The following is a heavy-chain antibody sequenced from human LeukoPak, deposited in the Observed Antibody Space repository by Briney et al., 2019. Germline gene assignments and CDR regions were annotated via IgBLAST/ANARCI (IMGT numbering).Heavy chain of an antibody. CDR2: INPSGGST. J-gene: IGHJ4*02. CDR1: GYTFTSYY. CDR3: ARDQPSQGPDGYTGNW. V-gene: IGHV1-46*01. Sequence: GASVKVSCKASGYTFTSYYMHWVRQAPGQGLEWMGIINPSGGSTSYAQKFQGRVTMTRDTSTSTAYMELSSLRSEDTAVYYCARDQPSQGPDGYTGNWWGQGTLVTVSS. D-gene: IGHD5-24*01.